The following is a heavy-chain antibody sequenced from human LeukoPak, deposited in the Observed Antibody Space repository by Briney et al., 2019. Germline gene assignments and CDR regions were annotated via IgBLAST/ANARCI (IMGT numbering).Heavy chain of an antibody. Sequence: GASVKVSCKASGYTFTSYDINWVRQATGQGLEWMGWMNPNSGNTGYAQKLQGRVTMTTDTSTSTAYMELRSLRSDDTAVYYCALRNYYGSGSYLREYEIAEYWGQGTLVTVSS. D-gene: IGHD3-10*01. J-gene: IGHJ4*02. CDR3: ALRNYYGSGSYLREYEIAEY. CDR2: MNPNSGNT. V-gene: IGHV1-8*01. CDR1: GYTFTSYD.